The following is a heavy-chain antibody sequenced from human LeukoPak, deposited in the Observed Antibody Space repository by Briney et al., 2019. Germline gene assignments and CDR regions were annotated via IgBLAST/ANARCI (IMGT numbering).Heavy chain of an antibody. J-gene: IGHJ1*01. CDR1: GLTFSNDG. Sequence: PGGSLRLACGAAGLTFSNDGRHWVRQAPGKGLEWVGGISNEGRRTKDADAVKGRFTISRHNAKPTLSLQMHSPRPEHTAVYHCAVAFQYNEHWGQGPLVPVSS. CDR3: AVAFQYNEH. CDR2: ISNEGRRT. V-gene: IGHV3-74*03. D-gene: IGHD1-1*01.